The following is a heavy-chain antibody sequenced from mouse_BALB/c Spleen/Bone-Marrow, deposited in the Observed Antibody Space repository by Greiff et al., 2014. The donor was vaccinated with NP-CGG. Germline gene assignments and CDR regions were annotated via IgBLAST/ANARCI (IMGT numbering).Heavy chain of an antibody. CDR1: GYTFTCYW. Sequence: QVQLQQSVAELSKLVAAVKMSCKASGYTFTCYWMHWVKQRPGQGLEWIGYINPRIGYTEYNQKFKDKATLTADKSSSTAYMQLSSLTSEDSAVNYCARGNMDAM. J-gene: IGHJ4*01. CDR2: INPRIGYT. V-gene: IGHV1-7*01. CDR3: ARGNMDAM.